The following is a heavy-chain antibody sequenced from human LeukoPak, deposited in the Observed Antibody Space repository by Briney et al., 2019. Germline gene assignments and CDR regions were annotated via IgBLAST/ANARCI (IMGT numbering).Heavy chain of an antibody. V-gene: IGHV4-39*01. Sequence: PSETLSLTCTVSGGSISSSSYYWGWIRQPSGEGLEWIGSIYYSGSTYYNPSLKSRVTISVDTSKNQFSLKLSSVTAADTAVYYCASLYYYGSGTQIDYWGQGTLVTVSS. CDR3: ASLYYYGSGTQIDY. D-gene: IGHD3-10*01. CDR2: IYYSGST. CDR1: GGSISSSSYY. J-gene: IGHJ4*02.